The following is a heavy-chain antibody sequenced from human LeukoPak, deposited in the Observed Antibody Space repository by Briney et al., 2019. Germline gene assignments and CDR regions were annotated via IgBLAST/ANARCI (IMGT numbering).Heavy chain of an antibody. CDR3: ARNLLGSHTSYSSGAWDY. CDR2: FDPEDGET. J-gene: IGHJ4*02. D-gene: IGHD3-9*01. CDR1: GYTLTELS. Sequence: ASVKVSCKVSGYTLTELSMHWVRQAPGKGLECMGGFDPEDGETIYAQKFQGRVTMTEDTSTDTAYMELSSLRSEDTAVYYCARNLLGSHTSYSSGAWDYWGQGTLVTVSS. V-gene: IGHV1-24*01.